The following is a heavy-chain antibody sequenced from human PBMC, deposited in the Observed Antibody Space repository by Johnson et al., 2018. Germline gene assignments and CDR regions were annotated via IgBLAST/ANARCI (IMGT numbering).Heavy chain of an antibody. CDR3: AGVNSRAYCGGGVSANPCSQGHAFDI. V-gene: IGHV3-11*04. Sequence: QVQLVQSGGGVVQPGRSLRLSCAASGFTFSDYYMSWIRQAPGKGLEWVSYISSSGSTIYYADSVKGRFSISRDNAKNSLYLKMNSLRAEDTAVYYFAGVNSRAYCGGGVSANPCSQGHAFDIWGQGTMVTVSS. CDR2: ISSSGSTI. CDR1: GFTFSDYY. J-gene: IGHJ3*02. D-gene: IGHD2-21*01.